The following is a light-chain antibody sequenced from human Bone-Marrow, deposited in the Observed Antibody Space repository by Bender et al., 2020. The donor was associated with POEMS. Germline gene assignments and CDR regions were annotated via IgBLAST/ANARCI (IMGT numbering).Light chain of an antibody. Sequence: QSVLTQPPSASGTPGQRVTISCTGTSSDVGNDDLVSWYQQHPGKAPKLMIFESTKRPSGISNRFSGSRSGNTASLTISGLQPEDEADYYCCSYVDTNNLLFGGGTKVTVL. CDR3: CSYVDTNNLL. J-gene: IGLJ2*01. CDR2: EST. V-gene: IGLV2-23*01. CDR1: SSDVGNDDL.